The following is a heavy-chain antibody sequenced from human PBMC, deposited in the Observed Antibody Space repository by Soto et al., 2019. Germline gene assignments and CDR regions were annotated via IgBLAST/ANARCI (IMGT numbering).Heavy chain of an antibody. CDR1: GDSVTSGTYF. J-gene: IGHJ4*02. Sequence: QVQLQESGPGLVRPSETLSLTCSVSGDSVTSGTYFWSWIRQPPGKGLEWIGNIYYNGNTYYKPSLKSRVTISIDTSKNQFSLTLTSVTAADTALYYCGRTNNEGQWAALYWGQGTLVTVSS. V-gene: IGHV4-61*01. CDR2: IYYNGNT. D-gene: IGHD2-15*01. CDR3: GRTNNEGQWAALY.